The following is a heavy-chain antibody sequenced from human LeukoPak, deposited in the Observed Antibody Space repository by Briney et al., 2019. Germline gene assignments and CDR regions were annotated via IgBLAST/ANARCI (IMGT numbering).Heavy chain of an antibody. CDR1: GGSISSSSYY. Sequence: SETLPLTCTVSGGSISSSSYYWGWIRQPPGKGLEWIGSIYYSGSTYYNPSLKSRVTISVDTSKNQFSLKLSSVTAADTAVYYCGRLEGYYYAMDVWGQGTTVTVSS. CDR3: GRLEGYYYAMDV. V-gene: IGHV4-39*01. CDR2: IYYSGST. J-gene: IGHJ6*02. D-gene: IGHD3-3*01.